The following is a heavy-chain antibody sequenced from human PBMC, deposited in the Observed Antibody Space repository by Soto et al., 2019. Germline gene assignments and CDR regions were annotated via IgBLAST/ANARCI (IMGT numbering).Heavy chain of an antibody. CDR2: IYWDDDK. Sequence: QITLKESGPPLVNPTQTLTLTCTFSGFSLSTSGVGVGWICQPPGKALEWLALIYWDDDKRYSPSLKSRLTLTKDTSKNQVVLTMANMDPVDTATYYCAHLLGGCSSKGCSPLRYDYWGQGILVTVSS. J-gene: IGHJ4*02. CDR1: GFSLSTSGVG. D-gene: IGHD2-2*01. CDR3: AHLLGGCSSKGCSPLRYDY. V-gene: IGHV2-5*02.